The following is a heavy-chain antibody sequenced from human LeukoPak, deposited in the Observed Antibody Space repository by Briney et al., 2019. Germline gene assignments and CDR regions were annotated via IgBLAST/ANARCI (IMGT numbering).Heavy chain of an antibody. CDR2: IYSGGRT. V-gene: IGHV3-66*01. J-gene: IGHJ2*01. D-gene: IGHD2-15*01. Sequence: PGGSLRLSCAASGFTVSSNYMNWVRQAPGKGLEWVSVIYSGGRTYYADSVKGRFTISRDNSKNTLYLQMNSLRAEDTAVYYCAKNLLGSAAYSWYSDLWGRGALVTVSS. CDR1: GFTVSSNY. CDR3: AKNLLGSAAYSWYSDL.